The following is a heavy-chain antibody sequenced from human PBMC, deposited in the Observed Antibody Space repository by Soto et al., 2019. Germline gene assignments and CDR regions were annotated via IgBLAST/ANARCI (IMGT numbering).Heavy chain of an antibody. CDR3: APLSVSLRGPYGIHA. V-gene: IGHV4-39*01. CDR1: GYYVTSSDYY. Sequence: EILSPTLRGSGYYVTSSDYYWAWIRLPRGKGLEWIGSMFYSGLTYYNPSLKSRVTLSVDTSKNQVSVRLNSVTAADRAVYYCAPLSVSLRGPYGIHAWGQGTTVTVSS. D-gene: IGHD2-21*01. CDR2: MFYSGLT. J-gene: IGHJ6*02.